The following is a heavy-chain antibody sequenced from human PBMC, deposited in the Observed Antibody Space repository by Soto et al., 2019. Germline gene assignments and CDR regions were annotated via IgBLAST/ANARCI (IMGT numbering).Heavy chain of an antibody. J-gene: IGHJ4*02. CDR1: GFPFTTYG. Sequence: QVQLVESGGGVVQPGRSLRLSCAASGFPFTTYGMHWFREGPGKGLEWVAVISYDGSNTYYADSVKGRFTISRDNSKNTLYLQMNSRRPEDTALYYCVGGQYYFDYRGQGTLVTVSS. CDR2: ISYDGSNT. CDR3: VGGQYYFDY. V-gene: IGHV3-30*03. D-gene: IGHD3-10*01.